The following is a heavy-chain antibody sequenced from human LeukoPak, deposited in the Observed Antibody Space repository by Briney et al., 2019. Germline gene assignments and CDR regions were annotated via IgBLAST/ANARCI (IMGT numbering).Heavy chain of an antibody. J-gene: IGHJ3*02. V-gene: IGHV5-51*01. CDR3: ARLVYSGSYSMGPEPILNAFDI. Sequence: EESLKISCKGSGYSFTTYWIGWVRQMPGKGLEWMGIIYPGDSDTRYSPSFQGQVTISADKSISTAYLQWSSLKASDTAMYYCARLVYSGSYSMGPEPILNAFDIWGQGTMVTVSS. CDR2: IYPGDSDT. CDR1: GYSFTTYW. D-gene: IGHD1-26*01.